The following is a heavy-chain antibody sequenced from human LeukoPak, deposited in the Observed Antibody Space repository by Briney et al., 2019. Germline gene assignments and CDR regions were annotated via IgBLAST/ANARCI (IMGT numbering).Heavy chain of an antibody. D-gene: IGHD6-13*01. CDR3: AFGSTSWSDDSFDS. CDR1: VTSIRVIK. V-gene: IGHV4-59*01. Sequence: PSETLSLTCTVPVTSIRVIKSSWISQPPGKGLEWIGYIYYSGSTKYNPSLKSRVTMSIDTSKNQFSLNLKSVTAADTAVYYCAFGSTSWSDDSFDSWGHGTMVTVSS. CDR2: IYYSGST. J-gene: IGHJ3*02.